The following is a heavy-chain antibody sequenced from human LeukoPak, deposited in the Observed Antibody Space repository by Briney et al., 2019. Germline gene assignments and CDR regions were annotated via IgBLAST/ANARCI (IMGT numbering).Heavy chain of an antibody. CDR1: GFTFSSYA. Sequence: PGGSLRLSCAASGFTFSSYAMGWVRQAPGKGLEWVSAISGSGGSTYYADSVKGRFTISRDNSKNTLYLQMNSLRAEDTAVYYCAKAGAEQQVSTAATVYYYMDVWGKGTTVTISS. CDR2: ISGSGGST. J-gene: IGHJ6*03. D-gene: IGHD6-13*01. V-gene: IGHV3-23*01. CDR3: AKAGAEQQVSTAATVYYYMDV.